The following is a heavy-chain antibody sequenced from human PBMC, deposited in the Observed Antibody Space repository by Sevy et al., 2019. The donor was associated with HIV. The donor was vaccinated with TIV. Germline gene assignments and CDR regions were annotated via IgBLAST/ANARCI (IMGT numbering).Heavy chain of an antibody. CDR1: GFTFSSYA. D-gene: IGHD3-10*01. CDR2: ISYDGSNK. Sequence: GGSLRLSCAASGFTFSSYAMHWVRQAPGKGLEWVAVISYDGSNKYYADSVKGRFTISRDNSKNTLYLQMNSLRAEDTAVYYYARDPYYYGSGSELGYYYYGMDVWGQGTTVTVSS. CDR3: ARDPYYYGSGSELGYYYYGMDV. V-gene: IGHV3-30-3*01. J-gene: IGHJ6*02.